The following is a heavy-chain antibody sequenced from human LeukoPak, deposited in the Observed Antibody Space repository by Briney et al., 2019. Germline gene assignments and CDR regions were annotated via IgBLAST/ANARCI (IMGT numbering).Heavy chain of an antibody. CDR1: GFTFSNYG. J-gene: IGHJ4*02. CDR2: ISSDGSNK. V-gene: IGHV3-30*18. Sequence: GGSLRLSCGASGFTFSNYGMDWVRQAPGKGLEGVAVISSDGSNKYYADSVKGRFTISRDNSKNTLFLQMNSLRAEDTAVYYCAKDGLWFGDLTYFDYWGQGTLVTVSS. CDR3: AKDGLWFGDLTYFDY. D-gene: IGHD3-10*01.